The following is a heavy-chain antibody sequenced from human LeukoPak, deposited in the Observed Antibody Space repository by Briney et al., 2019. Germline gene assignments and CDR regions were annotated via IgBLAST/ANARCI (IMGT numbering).Heavy chain of an antibody. CDR1: GFTFSTYW. D-gene: IGHD3-16*01. V-gene: IGHV3-74*03. J-gene: IGHJ4*02. CDR2: ITSDGSST. Sequence: GGSPRLSCAASGFTFSTYWMQWVRQARGKGLVWVSHITSDGSSTTYADSVRGRFTTSRDNAKNTLYLQMNSLRVEDTAMYYCVRDNYGVDYWGQGTLVTVSS. CDR3: VRDNYGVDY.